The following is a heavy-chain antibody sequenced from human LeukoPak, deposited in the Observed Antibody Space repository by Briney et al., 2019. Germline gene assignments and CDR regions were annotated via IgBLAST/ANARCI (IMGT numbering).Heavy chain of an antibody. CDR3: AKDSSSSWYSSAFDI. CDR1: GFTFDDYA. J-gene: IGHJ3*02. CDR2: ISWNSGSI. Sequence: GGSLRLSCAASGFTFDDYAMHWVRHAPGKGLEWVSGISWNSGSIGYADSVKGRFTISRDNAKNSLYLQMNSLRAEDMALYYCAKDSSSSWYSSAFDIWGQGTMVTVSS. D-gene: IGHD6-13*01. V-gene: IGHV3-9*03.